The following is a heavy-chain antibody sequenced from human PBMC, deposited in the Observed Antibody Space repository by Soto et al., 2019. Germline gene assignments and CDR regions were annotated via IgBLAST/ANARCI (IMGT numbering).Heavy chain of an antibody. Sequence: EVQLVESGGGLVKPGGSLRLSCAASGFTFSSYSMNWVRQAPGKGLEWVSSISSSSSYIYYADSVKGRFTISRDNAKNSLYLQMNSRRADDTAVYYCARDPHLDTRALPLRLVEWLPRCYFDYWGQGTLVTVSS. CDR2: ISSSSSYI. V-gene: IGHV3-21*01. J-gene: IGHJ4*02. CDR1: GFTFSSYS. CDR3: ARDPHLDTRALPLRLVEWLPRCYFDY. D-gene: IGHD3-3*01.